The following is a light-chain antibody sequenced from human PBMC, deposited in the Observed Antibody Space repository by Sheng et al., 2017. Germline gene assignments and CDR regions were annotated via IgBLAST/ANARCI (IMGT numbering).Light chain of an antibody. CDR2: GPL. CDR1: HNLLYSYNNKNY. J-gene: IGKJ2*01. V-gene: IGKV4-1*01. CDR3: QQYYTTPYT. Sequence: IVMTQSPDSLAVSLGERATINCKSSHNLLYSYNNKNYLTWYQHKAGQPPSSSFTGPLPGNLGSLPISGSGXGTDFTLTISSLQAEDVAVYYCQQYYTTPYTFGQGTKLEIK.